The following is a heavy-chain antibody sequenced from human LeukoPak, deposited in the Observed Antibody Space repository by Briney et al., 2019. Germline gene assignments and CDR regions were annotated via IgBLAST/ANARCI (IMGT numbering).Heavy chain of an antibody. J-gene: IGHJ5*02. CDR3: ARRDQGYCSGGSCLVVWFDP. CDR1: GGSISSSNW. Sequence: SGTLSLTCAASGGSISSSNWWSWVRQPPGKGLEWIGEIYHSGSTNYNPSLKSRVTISVDRSKNQFSLKLSSVTAADTAVYYCARRDQGYCSGGSCLVVWFDPWGQGTLVTVSS. CDR2: IYHSGST. D-gene: IGHD2-15*01. V-gene: IGHV4-4*02.